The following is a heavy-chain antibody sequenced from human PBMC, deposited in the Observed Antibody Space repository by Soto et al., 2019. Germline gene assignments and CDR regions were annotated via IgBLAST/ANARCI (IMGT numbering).Heavy chain of an antibody. V-gene: IGHV1-3*01. CDR3: SSQYCGDYCSADY. D-gene: IGHD2-21*02. CDR1: GYTCTPLA. Sequence: QVQLVQSGAEVRRSGASVKVSCKASGYTCTPLAMHWVRQAPGQRLEWMGYINAGNGYTKYSQNFQGRVTITRDTLASTAYMELSSLRSEDTAVSYCSSQYCGDYCSADYGGQGTLVTVSS. J-gene: IGHJ4*02. CDR2: INAGNGYT.